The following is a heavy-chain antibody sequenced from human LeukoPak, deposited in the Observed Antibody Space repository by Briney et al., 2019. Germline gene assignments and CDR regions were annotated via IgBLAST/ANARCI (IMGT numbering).Heavy chain of an antibody. J-gene: IGHJ4*02. CDR3: ARDVLIAAAGTQLLNY. D-gene: IGHD6-13*01. V-gene: IGHV3-7*05. CDR1: GFTFGSYW. CDR2: IKQDGSEK. Sequence: PGGSLRLSCAASGFTFGSYWMSWVRQAPGKGLEWVANIKQDGSEKYYVDSVKGRFTISRDNAKNSLYLQMNSLRAEDTAVYYCARDVLIAAAGTQLLNYWGQGTLVTVSS.